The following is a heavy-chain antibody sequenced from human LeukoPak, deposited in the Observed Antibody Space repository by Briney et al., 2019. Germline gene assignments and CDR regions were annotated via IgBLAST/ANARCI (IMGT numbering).Heavy chain of an antibody. CDR2: ISYDGSNK. J-gene: IGHJ4*02. V-gene: IGHV3-30*18. Sequence: PGRSLRLSCAASGFTFSSYGMHWVRQAPGKGLEWVADISYDGSNKYYADSVKGRFTISRDNSKNTLYLQMNSLRAEDTAVYYCAKDQLRKDIVVVPAAPPDYWGQGTLVTVSS. CDR3: AKDQLRKDIVVVPAAPPDY. D-gene: IGHD2-2*01. CDR1: GFTFSSYG.